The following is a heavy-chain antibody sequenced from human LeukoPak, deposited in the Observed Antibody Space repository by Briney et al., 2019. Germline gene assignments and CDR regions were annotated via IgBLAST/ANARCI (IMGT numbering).Heavy chain of an antibody. Sequence: SETLSLTGTVSGGSISSSSYYWGWVRQPPGKGLEWIGSIYYSGSTYYNPSLKSRVTISVDTSKNQFSLKLSSVTAADTAVYYCARPRSSGWPYYYYGMDVWGQGTTVTVSS. CDR1: GGSISSSSYY. CDR2: IYYSGST. V-gene: IGHV4-39*01. J-gene: IGHJ6*02. D-gene: IGHD6-19*01. CDR3: ARPRSSGWPYYYYGMDV.